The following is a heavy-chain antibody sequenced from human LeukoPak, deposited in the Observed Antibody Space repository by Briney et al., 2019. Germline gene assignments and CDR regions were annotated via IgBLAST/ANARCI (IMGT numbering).Heavy chain of an antibody. CDR1: GGSISSYY. Sequence: SKTLSLTCTVSGGSISSYYWSWVRQPPGKGLEWIGYIYTSGITNYNPSLKSRVTMSEDTSKNQFSLKLSSVTAADTAVYYCARLGGYYDPFDYWGQGTLVTVSS. J-gene: IGHJ4*02. V-gene: IGHV4-4*09. CDR3: ARLGGYYDPFDY. D-gene: IGHD3-22*01. CDR2: IYTSGIT.